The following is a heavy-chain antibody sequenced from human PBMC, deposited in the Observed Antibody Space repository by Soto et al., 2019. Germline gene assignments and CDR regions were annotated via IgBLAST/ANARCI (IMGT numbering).Heavy chain of an antibody. CDR2: ISAYNGNT. Sequence: ASVKVSCKASGYTFTSYGISWVRQAPGQGLEWMGWISAYNGNTNYAQKLQGRVTMTTDTSTSTAYTELRSLRSDDTAVYYCARDQRDESVAGTCHYWGQGTLVTVSS. D-gene: IGHD6-19*01. CDR3: ARDQRDESVAGTCHY. V-gene: IGHV1-18*01. J-gene: IGHJ4*02. CDR1: GYTFTSYG.